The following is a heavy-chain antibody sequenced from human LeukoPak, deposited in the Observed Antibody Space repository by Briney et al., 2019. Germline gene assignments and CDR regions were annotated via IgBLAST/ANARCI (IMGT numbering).Heavy chain of an antibody. CDR2: IYYSGST. V-gene: IGHV4-59*01. J-gene: IGHJ6*03. CDR3: ARDRHYYDRYMDV. D-gene: IGHD3-22*01. CDR1: GGSISSYY. Sequence: PSETLSLTCTVSGGSISSYYWSWIRQPPGKGLEGIGYIYYSGSTNYNPSLKSRVTISVDTSKNQFSLKLSSVTAADTAVYYCARDRHYYDRYMDVWGKGTTVTVSS.